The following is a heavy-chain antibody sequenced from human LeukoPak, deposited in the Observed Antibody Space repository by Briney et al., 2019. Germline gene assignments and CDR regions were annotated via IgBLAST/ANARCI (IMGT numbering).Heavy chain of an antibody. CDR1: GGSFSGYH. D-gene: IGHD2-2*01. J-gene: IGHJ4*02. Sequence: ASETLSLTCAVYGGSFSGYHWSWIRQPPGKGLEWIGEINHSGSTNYNPSLKSRVTISVDTSKNQFSLKLSSVTAADTAVYYCARGNDIVVVPAAHDRGFDYWGQGTLVTVSS. V-gene: IGHV4-34*01. CDR2: INHSGST. CDR3: ARGNDIVVVPAAHDRGFDY.